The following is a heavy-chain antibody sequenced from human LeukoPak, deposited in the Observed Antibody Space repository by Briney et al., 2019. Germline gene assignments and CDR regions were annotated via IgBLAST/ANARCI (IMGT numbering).Heavy chain of an antibody. CDR2: ISSSSSTI. V-gene: IGHV3-48*01. J-gene: IGHJ4*02. Sequence: GGSLRLSCAASGFTFSSYSMNWVRQAPGKGLEWVSYISSSSSTIYYADSVKGRFTISRDNARNSLYLQMNSLRAEDTAVYYCARVRGYYDSSGYYGYYFDYWGQGTLVTVSS. CDR1: GFTFSSYS. CDR3: ARVRGYYDSSGYYGYYFDY. D-gene: IGHD3-22*01.